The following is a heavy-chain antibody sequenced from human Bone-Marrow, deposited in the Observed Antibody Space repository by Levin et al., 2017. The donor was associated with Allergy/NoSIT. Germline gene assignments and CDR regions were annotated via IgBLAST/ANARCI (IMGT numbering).Heavy chain of an antibody. J-gene: IGHJ4*02. CDR2: FYNTESI. CDR3: GAGHSRDPIDY. V-gene: IGHV4-4*09. Sequence: SQTLSLPCTVSGGPIRSYYWSWLRQPPGKGLEWIGYFYNTESINYNPSLKSRVTISVVTSKNQVSLNLQSVTAADTAVYYCGAGHSRDPIDYWGQGTLVTVSS. CDR1: GGPIRSYY. D-gene: IGHD5-18*01.